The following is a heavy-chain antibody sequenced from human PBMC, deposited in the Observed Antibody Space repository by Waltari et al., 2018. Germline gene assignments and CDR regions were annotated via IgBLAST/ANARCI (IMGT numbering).Heavy chain of an antibody. Sequence: QVQLVQSGAEVKKPGASVKVSCKVSGYTLTELSMHWVRQAPGKGREWMGGFEPEDGETIYGQKCQGRCTMTEDTSTDTAYMELSSLISEDTAVYYCATVLSCGGDCYSGDYFDYWGQGTLVTVSS. J-gene: IGHJ4*02. CDR3: ATVLSCGGDCYSGDYFDY. CDR2: FEPEDGET. CDR1: GYTLTELS. V-gene: IGHV1-24*01. D-gene: IGHD2-21*02.